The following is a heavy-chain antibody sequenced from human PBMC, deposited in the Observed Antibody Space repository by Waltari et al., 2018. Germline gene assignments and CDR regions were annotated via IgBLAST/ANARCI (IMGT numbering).Heavy chain of an antibody. D-gene: IGHD3-10*01. CDR2: NSGST. CDR3: ARVGDYYGSGSYENWFDP. Sequence: QVQLQESGPGLVQPSETLSLTCPVSGGSIRRYFWSWIRQTPGKGLEWIGYNSGSTNYNPSLKSRVTISVDTSKNQFSLKLSSVTAADTAVYYCARVGDYYGSGSYENWFDPWGQGTLVTVSS. CDR1: GGSIRRYF. J-gene: IGHJ5*02. V-gene: IGHV4-59*08.